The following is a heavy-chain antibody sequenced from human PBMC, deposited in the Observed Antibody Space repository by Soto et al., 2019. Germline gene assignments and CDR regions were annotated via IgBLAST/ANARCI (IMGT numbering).Heavy chain of an antibody. D-gene: IGHD3-3*01. J-gene: IGHJ6*02. Sequence: QVQLVQSGGGLVEPGGSLRLSCAASGFKFSDYHMTWIRQAQGKGLEWISYISSGGTYTTYTDSVKGRFTVSRDNAKSSLYLQMNSLRGEDTAVYYCACVAPTIFGAQFHHNLVDVWGQGNTVTVAS. V-gene: IGHV3-11*06. CDR3: ACVAPTIFGAQFHHNLVDV. CDR2: ISSGGTYT. CDR1: GFKFSDYH.